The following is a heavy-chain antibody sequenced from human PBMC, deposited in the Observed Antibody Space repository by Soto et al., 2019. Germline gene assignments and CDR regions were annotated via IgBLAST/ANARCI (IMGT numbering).Heavy chain of an antibody. CDR2: IYATGTT. D-gene: IGHD1-1*01. CDR3: VRDGTKTLRDWCDP. Sequence: SETLSLTFTVSGASNSGFYWSWIRKTAGKGLESIGRIYATGTTDYNPSLKSRVMMSVATSKKQFSLKLRSVTAADTAVYYCVRDGTKTLRDWCDPWGQGISVTVSS. J-gene: IGHJ5*02. CDR1: GASNSGFY. V-gene: IGHV4-4*07.